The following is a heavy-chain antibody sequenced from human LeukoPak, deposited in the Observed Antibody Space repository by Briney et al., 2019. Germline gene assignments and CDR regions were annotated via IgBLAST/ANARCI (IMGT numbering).Heavy chain of an antibody. CDR1: GGSFSGYY. J-gene: IGHJ6*03. D-gene: IGHD1-26*01. Sequence: SETLSLTCAVYGGSFSGYYWSWIRQPPGKGLEWIGRIYTSGSTNYNPSLKSRVTISVDTSKNQFSLKLSSVTAADTAVYYCASGRGATTVAYQNYYYYYYMDVWGKGTTVTISS. V-gene: IGHV4-4*08. CDR2: IYTSGST. CDR3: ASGRGATTVAYQNYYYYYYMDV.